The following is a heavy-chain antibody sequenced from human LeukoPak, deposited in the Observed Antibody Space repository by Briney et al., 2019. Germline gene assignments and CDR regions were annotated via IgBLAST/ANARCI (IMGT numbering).Heavy chain of an antibody. V-gene: IGHV1-3*01. D-gene: IGHD3-10*01. J-gene: IGHJ6*02. CDR1: GYTFTSYA. CDR3: ARDPTIYGSGSHYFLDYYYYGMDV. CDR2: INAGNGNT. Sequence: ASVKVSCKASGYTFTSYAMHWVRQAPGQRLEWMGWINAGNGNTKYSQKFQGRVTITRDTSASTAYMELSSLRSEDTAVYYCARDPTIYGSGSHYFLDYYYYGMDVWGQGTTVTVSS.